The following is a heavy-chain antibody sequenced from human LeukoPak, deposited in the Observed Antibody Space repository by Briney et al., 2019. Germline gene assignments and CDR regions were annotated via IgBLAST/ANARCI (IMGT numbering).Heavy chain of an antibody. CDR2: IYNSGST. CDR3: ARRYSYGHDAFDI. V-gene: IGHV4-59*08. J-gene: IGHJ3*02. CDR1: GGSISSYY. D-gene: IGHD5-18*01. Sequence: ASETLSLTCTVSGGSISSYYWNWIRQPPGKGLEWIGYIYNSGSTNNNPSLKSRVTISVDTSKNQFSLKLSSVTAADTAVYYCARRYSYGHDAFDIWGQGTMVTVSS.